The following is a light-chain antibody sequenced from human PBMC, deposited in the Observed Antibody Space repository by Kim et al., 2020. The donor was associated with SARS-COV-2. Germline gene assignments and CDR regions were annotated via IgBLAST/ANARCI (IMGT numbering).Light chain of an antibody. CDR2: YNS. CDR3: QVWDSSSDLHVV. CDR1: NIGSKS. Sequence: SYELTQPPSVSVAPGKTAKITCGGNNIGSKSVHWYQQKPGQAPVLVIYYNSDRPSGIPERLSGSNSGNTATLTIIRVEAGDEADYYCQVWDSSSDLHVVFGGGTQLTVL. J-gene: IGLJ2*01. V-gene: IGLV3-21*04.